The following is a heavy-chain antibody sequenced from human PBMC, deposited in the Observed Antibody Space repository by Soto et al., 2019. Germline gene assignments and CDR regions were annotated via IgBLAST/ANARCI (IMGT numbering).Heavy chain of an antibody. J-gene: IGHJ5*02. CDR3: ARARGSGHNWFDP. CDR2: TYYRSKWYN. D-gene: IGHD3-10*01. Sequence: SRTCVSSGDSDSSTSAAWYWIRQSPSRGLEWLGRTYYRSKWYNDYAVSVKSRITMNPDTSKNQFSLQLNSVTPEDTAVYYCARARGSGHNWFDPWGQGTLVTVSS. CDR1: GDSDSSTSAA. V-gene: IGHV6-1*01.